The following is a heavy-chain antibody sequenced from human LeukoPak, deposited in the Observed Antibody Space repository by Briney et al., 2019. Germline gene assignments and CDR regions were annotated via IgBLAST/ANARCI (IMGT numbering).Heavy chain of an antibody. J-gene: IGHJ3*02. CDR2: INPNTGDT. D-gene: IGHD6-19*01. V-gene: IGHV1-2*02. Sequence: ASVKVSCKASGYTFTGHHIHWVRQAPGQGLEWMGWINPNTGDTNYAQKFQGRVTMTTDTSTSTAYMELRSLRSDDAAVYYCARAASQWAFDIWGQGTMVTVSS. CDR3: ARAASQWAFDI. CDR1: GYTFTGHH.